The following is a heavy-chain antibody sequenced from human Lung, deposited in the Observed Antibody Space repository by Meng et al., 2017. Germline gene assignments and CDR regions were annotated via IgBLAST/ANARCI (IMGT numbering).Heavy chain of an antibody. CDR3: ARGQKGYFDL. J-gene: IGHJ2*01. Sequence: LQGPGPGLVNPSHTPSLTRTVSGGPISSSNFYWSWIRQPPGKGLEWSGHIYNSGSTYYNPSLKSRITISVDTSKNQFSLKLSSVTAADTAVYYCARGQKGYFDLWGRGTLVTVSS. CDR2: IYNSGST. V-gene: IGHV4-30-4*01. CDR1: GGPISSSNFY.